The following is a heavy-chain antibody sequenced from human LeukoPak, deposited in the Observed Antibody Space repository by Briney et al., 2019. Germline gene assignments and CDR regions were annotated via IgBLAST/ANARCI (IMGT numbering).Heavy chain of an antibody. CDR1: GFTFSSYW. D-gene: IGHD4-23*01. CDR3: ARTEGTVAYDS. J-gene: IGHJ5*01. CDR2: INNDGSGT. Sequence: GGSLRLSCAASGFTFSSYWMHWVRQAPGEGLVWVSRINNDGSGTIYADSVRGRFTISRDNAKNTLYLQVNSLRAEDTAVYYCARTEGTVAYDSWGQGTLVTVSS. V-gene: IGHV3-74*01.